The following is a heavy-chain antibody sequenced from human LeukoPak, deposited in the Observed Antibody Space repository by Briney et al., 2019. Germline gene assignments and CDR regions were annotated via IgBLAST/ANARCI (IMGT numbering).Heavy chain of an antibody. Sequence: QPGGSLRLSCAASEFTFSSYGMQWVRQAPGKGLEWVAVLWFDGSNTYSADSVKGRFTITRDNSKNTVYLQMNSLRVEDTAVYYCAKGRSMIVVVITYFDYWGQGTLVTVSS. D-gene: IGHD3-22*01. CDR1: EFTFSSYG. J-gene: IGHJ4*02. V-gene: IGHV3-33*06. CDR2: LWFDGSNT. CDR3: AKGRSMIVVVITYFDY.